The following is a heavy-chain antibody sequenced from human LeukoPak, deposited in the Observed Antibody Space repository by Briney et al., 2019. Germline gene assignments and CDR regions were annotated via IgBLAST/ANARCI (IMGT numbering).Heavy chain of an antibody. CDR1: GFTFSSSW. D-gene: IGHD1-1*01. J-gene: IGHJ4*02. CDR2: IKEDGSKK. V-gene: IGHV3-7*01. Sequence: GGSLRLSCVASGFTFSSSWMTWVRQAPGKGLEWVANIKEDGSKKYYVDSVKGRFTISRDNAKNSLYLQMDGLRAEDTAVYYCATYHNLAFWGQGSPVTVSS. CDR3: ATYHNLAF.